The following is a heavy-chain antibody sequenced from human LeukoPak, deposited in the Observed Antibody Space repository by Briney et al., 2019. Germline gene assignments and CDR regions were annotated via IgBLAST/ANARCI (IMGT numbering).Heavy chain of an antibody. D-gene: IGHD1-1*01. J-gene: IGHJ5*02. Sequence: GGSLILSCAASGFTLSSYEMNWVRQAPGKGLEWGSYISSSGSTIYYADSVKGRFTISRDNAKNSLYLQMNSLRAEDTAVYYCARTASGGTTPLRWNWFDPWGQGTLVTVSS. CDR3: ARTASGGTTPLRWNWFDP. CDR1: GFTLSSYE. CDR2: ISSSGSTI. V-gene: IGHV3-48*03.